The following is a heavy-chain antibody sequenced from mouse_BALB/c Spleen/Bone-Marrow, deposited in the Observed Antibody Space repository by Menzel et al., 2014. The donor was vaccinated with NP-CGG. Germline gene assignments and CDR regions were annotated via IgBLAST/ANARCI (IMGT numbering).Heavy chain of an antibody. D-gene: IGHD1-2*01. Sequence: QVQLQQSGAELARPGASVKLSCKASGYTFTDYYINWMKQRTGQGLEWIGEIYPGSGNTYYNEKFKGKATLTADKSSSTTYMQLSSLTSEDSAVYFCARTTTATSYWGQGTLVTVSA. CDR1: GYTFTDYY. CDR2: IYPGSGNT. V-gene: IGHV1-77*01. CDR3: ARTTTATSY. J-gene: IGHJ3*01.